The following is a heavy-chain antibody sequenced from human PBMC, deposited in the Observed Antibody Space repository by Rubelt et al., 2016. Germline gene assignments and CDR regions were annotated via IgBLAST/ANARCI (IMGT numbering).Heavy chain of an antibody. V-gene: IGHV4-39*07. Sequence: QLQLQESGPGLVKPSETLSLTCTVSGGSISSSSYYWGWIRQPPGKGLEWIGSIYYSGSTYYNPSLKSRVTISVDTSKNQCSLKLSCVTAADTAGYYCARGNVVGILDGFEIWGQGTTVTVSS. CDR1: GGSISSSSYY. J-gene: IGHJ3*02. CDR3: ARGNVVGILDGFEI. D-gene: IGHD2-21*01. CDR2: IYYSGST.